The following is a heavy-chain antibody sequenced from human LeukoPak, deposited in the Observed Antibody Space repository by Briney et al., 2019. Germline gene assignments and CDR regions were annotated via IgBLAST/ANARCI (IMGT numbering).Heavy chain of an antibody. J-gene: IGHJ4*02. V-gene: IGHV4-59*08. CDR3: ARHLCQGGSCYSFDY. D-gene: IGHD2-15*01. CDR2: ISSTAST. CDR1: GGSISSYY. Sequence: PSETLPLTCTVSGGSISSYYWSWIRQPPGKGLEWMVYISSTASTTYPPSLKTRVTISVDTSNNQFSLKLSSLTAADTAVYYCARHLCQGGSCYSFDYWGQGTLVTVSS.